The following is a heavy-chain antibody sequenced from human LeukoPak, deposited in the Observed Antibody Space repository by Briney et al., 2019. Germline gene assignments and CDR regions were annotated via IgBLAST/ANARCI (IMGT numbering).Heavy chain of an antibody. CDR1: GFTFSSYG. J-gene: IGHJ4*02. CDR3: ARDPRVWGSHVLYYFDY. V-gene: IGHV3-33*01. D-gene: IGHD3-16*01. CDR2: IWYDGSNK. Sequence: GRSLRLSCAASGFTFSSYGMHWVRQAPGKGLEWVAVIWYDGSNKYYADSVKGRFTISRDNSKNTLYLQMNSLRAEDTAVYYCARDPRVWGSHVLYYFDYWGQGTLVTVSS.